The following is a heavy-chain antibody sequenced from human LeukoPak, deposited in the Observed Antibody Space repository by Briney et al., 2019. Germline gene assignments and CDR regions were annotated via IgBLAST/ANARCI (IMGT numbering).Heavy chain of an antibody. CDR1: GFTFSDYY. D-gene: IGHD6-13*01. V-gene: IGHV3-11*06. CDR3: ARPYSSSWLDAFDI. J-gene: IGHJ3*02. CDR2: ISSSSSYI. Sequence: GGSLRLSCAASGFTFSDYYMSWIRQAPGKGLEWVSSISSSSSYIYYADSVKGRFTISRDNAKNSLYLQMNSLRAEDTAVYYCARPYSSSWLDAFDIWGQGTMVTVSS.